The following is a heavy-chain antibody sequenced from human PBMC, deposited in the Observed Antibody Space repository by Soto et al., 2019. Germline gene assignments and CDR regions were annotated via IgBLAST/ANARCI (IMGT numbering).Heavy chain of an antibody. CDR3: ARAWTATAGWANGCDR. J-gene: IGHJ5*02. Sequence: QVQLQESGPGLVEPSQTLSLTCTVSGGSISGEGYYWSWIRQYSGRGLEWIGYIHDSGSTYYNPTITSRVTIAVDTSKTQFSLKLSAVTAADTAVYYCARAWTATAGWANGCDRWGQGTLVTVSS. CDR1: GGSISGEGYY. V-gene: IGHV4-31*03. D-gene: IGHD6-13*01. CDR2: IHDSGST.